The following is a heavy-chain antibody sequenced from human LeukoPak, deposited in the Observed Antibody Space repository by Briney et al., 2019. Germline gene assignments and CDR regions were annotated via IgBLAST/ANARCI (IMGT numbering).Heavy chain of an antibody. V-gene: IGHV1-18*01. D-gene: IGHD6-13*01. CDR2: ISAYNGNT. J-gene: IGHJ4*02. Sequence: GASVKVSCKASGYTFTSCGISWVRQAPGQGLEWMGWISAYNGNTNYAQKLQGRVTMTTDTSTSTAYMELRSLRSDDTAVYYCARTPTGYSSSWYIDYWGQGTLVTVSS. CDR1: GYTFTSCG. CDR3: ARTPTGYSSSWYIDY.